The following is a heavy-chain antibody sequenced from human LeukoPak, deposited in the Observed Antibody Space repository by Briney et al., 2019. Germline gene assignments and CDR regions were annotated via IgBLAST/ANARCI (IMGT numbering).Heavy chain of an antibody. D-gene: IGHD3-10*01. V-gene: IGHV4-30-4*01. J-gene: IGHJ4*02. Sequence: SETLSLTCAVYGGSFSGYYWSWIRQPPGKGLEWIGYISYSGNTYYNPSLKSRVTISVDTSKNQFSLKLSSVTVADTAVYYCARDRKYGSESLRRLDYWGQGTLVTVSS. CDR3: ARDRKYGSESLRRLDY. CDR2: ISYSGNT. CDR1: GGSFSGYY.